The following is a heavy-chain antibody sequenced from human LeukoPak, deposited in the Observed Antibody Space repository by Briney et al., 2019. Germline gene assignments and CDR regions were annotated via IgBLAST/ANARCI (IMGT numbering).Heavy chain of an antibody. CDR2: IYYSGST. V-gene: IGHV4-59*01. CDR3: ARGRAIFGVVIPSYYFDH. Sequence: SETLSLTCTVSGGSISSYYWSWIRQAPGKGLEWIGYIYYSGSTNCNPSLKSRVTISVDTSKNQFSLKLSSVTAADTAVYYCARGRAIFGVVIPSYYFDHWGQGTLVTVSS. D-gene: IGHD3-3*01. J-gene: IGHJ4*02. CDR1: GGSISSYY.